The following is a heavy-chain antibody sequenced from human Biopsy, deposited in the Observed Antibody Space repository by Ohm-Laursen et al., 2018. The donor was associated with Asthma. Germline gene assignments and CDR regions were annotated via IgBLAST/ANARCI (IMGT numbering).Heavy chain of an antibody. D-gene: IGHD1-26*01. CDR1: GFSFANYA. CDR3: AKDKVGAANSYQYGMDV. CDR2: IKPDGRGA. Sequence: SLRLSCAASGFSFANYAMGWARQAPGKGLERVSTIKPDGRGADYPSPAKGRFTISRDDPENTLYLQMSSLGAEDTAIYYCAKDKVGAANSYQYGMDVWGQGTTVTVSS. J-gene: IGHJ6*02. V-gene: IGHV3-23*01.